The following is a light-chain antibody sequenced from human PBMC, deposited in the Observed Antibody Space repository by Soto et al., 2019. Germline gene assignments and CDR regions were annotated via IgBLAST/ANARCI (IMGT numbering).Light chain of an antibody. CDR3: QQYNNWPPIT. CDR1: QSVRSN. J-gene: IGKJ5*01. CDR2: GAS. V-gene: IGKV3D-15*01. Sequence: EIVMTQSPATLSMSPGERATLSCRASQSVRSNLAWYHQKPGQAPRLLIYGASTRATGIPARFSGSGSGTEFTLTINSLQSEDFVVYYCQQYNNWPPITFGQGTRLEI.